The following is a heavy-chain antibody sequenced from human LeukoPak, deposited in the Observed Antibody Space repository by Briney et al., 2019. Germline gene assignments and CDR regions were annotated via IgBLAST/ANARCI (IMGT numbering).Heavy chain of an antibody. V-gene: IGHV4-38-2*01. CDR3: ARGRGGGWDRVIFDI. CDR2: IYHSGNT. J-gene: IGHJ4*02. CDR1: GHSIRSGSY. D-gene: IGHD3-16*01. Sequence: SETPCLTCDVSGHSIRSGSYWGWIWQPPGKGLEWIGSIYHSGNTYYNSSLKSRLITSVDTSKNQISLKLSSVAAADTAIYYCARGRGGGWDRVIFDIWGQGTLVTISS.